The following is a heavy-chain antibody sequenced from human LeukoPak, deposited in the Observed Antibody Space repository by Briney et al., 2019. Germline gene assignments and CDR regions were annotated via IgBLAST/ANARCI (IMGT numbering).Heavy chain of an antibody. CDR2: INQDGSEK. J-gene: IGHJ4*02. CDR3: TRQLEPH. Sequence: PGGSLRLSCAAPGFTFSTFWMDWVRQAPGRGLEWVANINQDGSEKYYVDSVKGRFTISRDNAKNSLYLQMNSLKAEDTAVYYCTRQLEPHWGQGTLVTVSS. V-gene: IGHV3-7*01. CDR1: GFTFSTFW. D-gene: IGHD1-1*01.